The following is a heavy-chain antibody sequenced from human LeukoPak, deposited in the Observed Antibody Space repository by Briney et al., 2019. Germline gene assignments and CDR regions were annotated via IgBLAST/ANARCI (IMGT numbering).Heavy chain of an antibody. D-gene: IGHD2-2*01. Sequence: SETLSLTCTVSGYSISSGYYWGWIRQPPGKGLEWIGSIYHSGRTYYNPSLKSRVTISVDTPKNQFSLKLSSVTAADTAVYYCARDVGYCSSTSCYAGWGQGTLVTVSS. CDR1: GYSISSGYY. CDR3: ARDVGYCSSTSCYAG. CDR2: IYHSGRT. J-gene: IGHJ4*02. V-gene: IGHV4-38-2*02.